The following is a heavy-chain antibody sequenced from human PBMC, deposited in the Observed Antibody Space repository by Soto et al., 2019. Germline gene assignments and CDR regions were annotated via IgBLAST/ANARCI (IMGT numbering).Heavy chain of an antibody. Sequence: KASETLSLSCAVYGGSFSGYYWSWIRQPPGKGLEWIGEINHSGSTNYNPSLKSRVTISVDTSKNQFSLKLSSVTAADTAVYYCASLYCTNGVCPFDYWGQGTLVTVSS. CDR1: GGSFSGYY. CDR2: INHSGST. V-gene: IGHV4-34*01. CDR3: ASLYCTNGVCPFDY. D-gene: IGHD2-8*01. J-gene: IGHJ4*02.